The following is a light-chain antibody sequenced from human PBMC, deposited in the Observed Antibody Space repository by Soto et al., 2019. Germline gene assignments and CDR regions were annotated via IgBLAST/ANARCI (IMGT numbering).Light chain of an antibody. CDR1: QGINSW. CDR2: LAS. J-gene: IGKJ2*01. Sequence: DIQMTQSPSSVSASVGDSVSITCRASQGINSWLAWYQQKPGKAPKLLIYLASNLQTGVPSRFIGSGSGTDFTLTISSLQPEDFATYYCQQSNRFPYTFGQGTKLEIK. CDR3: QQSNRFPYT. V-gene: IGKV1-12*01.